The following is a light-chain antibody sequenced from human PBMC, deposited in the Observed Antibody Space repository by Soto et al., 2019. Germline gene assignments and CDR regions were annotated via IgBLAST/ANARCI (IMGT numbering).Light chain of an antibody. Sequence: DIVMTQSLLSLPVTPGEPASISCRSSQSLLHSNGYNYLDWYLQKPGQSPQLLIYLGSNRASGVPDRFSGSGSGTDFTLKISRVEAEDVGVYYCMQALQTGWTFGQGTKVEIK. CDR3: MQALQTGWT. V-gene: IGKV2-28*01. CDR1: QSLLHSNGYNY. CDR2: LGS. J-gene: IGKJ1*01.